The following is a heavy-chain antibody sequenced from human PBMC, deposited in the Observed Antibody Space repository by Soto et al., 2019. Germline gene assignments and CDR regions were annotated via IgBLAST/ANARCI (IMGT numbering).Heavy chain of an antibody. CDR3: ARAGGSDWNDPYYYYYMDV. V-gene: IGHV3-11*01. D-gene: IGHD1-1*01. CDR1: GFTFSDYY. Sequence: GGSLRLSCAASGFTFSDYYMSWIRQAPGKGLEWVSYISSSGSTIYYADSVKGRFTISRDNAKNSLYLQMNSLRAEDTAVYYCARAGGSDWNDPYYYYYMDVWGKGTTVTVSS. CDR2: ISSSGSTI. J-gene: IGHJ6*03.